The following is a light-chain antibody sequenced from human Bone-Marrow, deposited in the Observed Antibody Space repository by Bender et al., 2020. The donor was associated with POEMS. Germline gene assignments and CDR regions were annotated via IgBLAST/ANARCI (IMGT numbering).Light chain of an antibody. CDR3: CSYGGGRSWV. CDR1: ISYNL. CDR2: EAT. Sequence: QSALTQPASVSGSPGQSITISCTGTISYNLVSWYQHHPDKAPKLLISEATKRPSGVSNRFSGSESGNAASLTLSGPQTGGEGAYFCCSYGGGRSWV. V-gene: IGLV2-23*01. J-gene: IGLJ5*01.